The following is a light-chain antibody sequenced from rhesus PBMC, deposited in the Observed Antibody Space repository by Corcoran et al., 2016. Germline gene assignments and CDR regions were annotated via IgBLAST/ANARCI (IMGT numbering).Light chain of an antibody. CDR2: GAS. J-gene: IGKJ4*01. CDR3: QQYSNWPLT. CDR1: QSVSSY. V-gene: IGKV3S9*01. Sequence: EIVMTQSPATLSLSPGERATLSCRASQSVSSYVAWYQQKLEQAPRLLPYGASSRATGIPDRFSGNGSGTAFTLTISSLEPEDFAVYYCQQYSNWPLTFGGGTKVEIK.